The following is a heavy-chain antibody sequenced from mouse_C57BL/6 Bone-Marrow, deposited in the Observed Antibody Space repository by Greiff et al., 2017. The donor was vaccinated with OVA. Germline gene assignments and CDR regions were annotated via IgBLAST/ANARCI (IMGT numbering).Heavy chain of an antibody. V-gene: IGHV1-64*01. Sequence: QVQLQQPGAELVKPGASVKLSCKASGYTFTSYWMHWVKQRPGQGLEWIGMIHPNSGSTNYNEKFKSKATLTVDKSSSTAYMQLSSLTSEDSAVYYCARWHYGNYYFDYWGQGTTLTVSA. CDR2: IHPNSGST. CDR1: GYTFTSYW. D-gene: IGHD2-1*01. CDR3: ARWHYGNYYFDY. J-gene: IGHJ2*01.